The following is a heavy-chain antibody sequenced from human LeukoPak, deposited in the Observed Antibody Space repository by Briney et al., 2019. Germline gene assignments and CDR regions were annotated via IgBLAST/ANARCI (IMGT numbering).Heavy chain of an antibody. Sequence: GASVTVSCKASGYTFTSYYMHWVRQAPGQGLEWMGIINPSGGSTSYAQKFQGRVTMTRDTSTSTVYMELSSLRSEDTAVYYCARDGEYQLLSYNWFDPWGQGTLVTVSS. V-gene: IGHV1-46*01. CDR1: GYTFTSYY. J-gene: IGHJ5*02. CDR3: ARDGEYQLLSYNWFDP. D-gene: IGHD2-2*01. CDR2: INPSGGST.